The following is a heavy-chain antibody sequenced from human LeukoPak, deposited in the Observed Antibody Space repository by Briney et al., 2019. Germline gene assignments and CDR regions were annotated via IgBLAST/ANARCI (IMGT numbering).Heavy chain of an antibody. Sequence: ASVKVSCKASGGTFSSYAISWVRQAPGQGLEWMGGIIPIFGTANYAQKFQGRVTITADESTSTAYMELSSLRSEDTAMYYCARVVSSFSYYFDQWGQGTLVTVSS. V-gene: IGHV1-69*13. CDR3: ARVVSSFSYYFDQ. CDR2: IIPIFGTA. D-gene: IGHD2/OR15-2a*01. J-gene: IGHJ4*02. CDR1: GGTFSSYA.